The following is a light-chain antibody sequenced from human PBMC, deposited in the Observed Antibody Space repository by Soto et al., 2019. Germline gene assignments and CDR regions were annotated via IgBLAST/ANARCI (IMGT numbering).Light chain of an antibody. CDR3: QQSYSAPLT. CDR1: PTFNTN. J-gene: IGKJ4*01. CDR2: ASS. Sequence: DIHMTQSPSSLSAAVGDGVTITCRASPTFNTNLNWYQQKPGKAPKLLMYASSSLQSGAPSRFSGSGSWTEFTLTISSLQPDDCASYYCQQSYSAPLTFGGGNTVEIK. V-gene: IGKV1-39*01.